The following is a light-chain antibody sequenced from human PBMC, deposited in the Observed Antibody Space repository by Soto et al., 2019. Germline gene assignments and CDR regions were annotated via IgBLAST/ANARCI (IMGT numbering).Light chain of an antibody. J-gene: IGKJ1*01. CDR3: QQYNNWPTVT. V-gene: IGKV3-15*01. Sequence: EILITQSPASLYVSPGERATLSCRASQSTNNHLAWYQQKPGQAPRLLIDGASTRANGIPARFSGGGSGTELTLTISSLQSEDFAVYYCQQYNNWPTVTFGQGTKVDIK. CDR2: GAS. CDR1: QSTNNH.